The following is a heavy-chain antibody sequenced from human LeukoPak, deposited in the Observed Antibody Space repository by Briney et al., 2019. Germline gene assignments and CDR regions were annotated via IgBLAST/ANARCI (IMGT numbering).Heavy chain of an antibody. D-gene: IGHD3-22*01. CDR1: GFTFSSYA. J-gene: IGHJ4*02. V-gene: IGHV3-23*01. CDR2: IRGIGGST. CDR3: AKSLYYYDSSGYFIYDN. Sequence: GGSLRLSCAASGFTFSSYAMSWVRQAPGKGLGWVSGIRGIGGSTYYADSVKGRVTISRDNSKNTLYLPMNSLIAEDTAVDYFAKSLYYYDSSGYFIYDNWGQGTLVTVSS.